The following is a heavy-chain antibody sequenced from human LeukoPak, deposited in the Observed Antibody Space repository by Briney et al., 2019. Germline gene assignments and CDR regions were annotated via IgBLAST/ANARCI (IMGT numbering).Heavy chain of an antibody. V-gene: IGHV3-9*01. J-gene: IGHJ4*02. D-gene: IGHD6-6*01. CDR3: AKDISFSSSSGGYFDY. CDR2: ISWNSGSM. CDR1: GFTFDDYA. Sequence: GGSLRLPCAASGFTFDDYAMHWVRQAPGKGLEWVSGISWNSGSMGYADSVKGRFTISRDNAKNSLYLQMNSLRAEDTALYYCAKDISFSSSSGGYFDYWGQGTLVTVSS.